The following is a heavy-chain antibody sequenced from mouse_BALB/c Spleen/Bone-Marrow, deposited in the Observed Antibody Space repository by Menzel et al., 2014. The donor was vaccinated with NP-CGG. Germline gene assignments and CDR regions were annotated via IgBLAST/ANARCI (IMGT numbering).Heavy chain of an antibody. Sequence: QVQLQQSGPGLVQPSQSLSIICTVSGFSLTSYGIHWVRQSPGKGLEWLGVIWRGGSTDYNAAFMSRLSITKDNSKSQVFYKMNRLQADDAAIYYCAKDWDGAWFAYWGQGTLVTVSA. J-gene: IGHJ3*01. D-gene: IGHD4-1*01. CDR1: GFSLTSYG. CDR3: AKDWDGAWFAY. CDR2: IWRGGST. V-gene: IGHV2-5*01.